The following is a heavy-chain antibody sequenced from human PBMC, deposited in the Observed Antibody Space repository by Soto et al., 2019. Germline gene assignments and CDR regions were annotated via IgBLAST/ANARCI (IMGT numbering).Heavy chain of an antibody. D-gene: IGHD2-15*01. CDR3: ARAAYCSGGSCYWSFDY. Sequence: SETLSLTCTVSGGSISSGGYYWSWIRQHPGKGLEWIGYIYYSGSTYYNPSLKSRVTISVDTSKNQFSLKLSSVTAADTAVYYCARAAYCSGGSCYWSFDYWGQGTLVTVSS. V-gene: IGHV4-31*03. J-gene: IGHJ4*02. CDR2: IYYSGST. CDR1: GGSISSGGYY.